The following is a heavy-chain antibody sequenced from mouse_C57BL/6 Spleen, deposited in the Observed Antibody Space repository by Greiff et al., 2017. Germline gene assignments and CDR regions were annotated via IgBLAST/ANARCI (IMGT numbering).Heavy chain of an antibody. D-gene: IGHD1-1*01. CDR2: IHPSDSDT. CDR1: GYTFTSYW. CDR3: AIFLVAIDYAMDY. J-gene: IGHJ4*01. Sequence: QVQLPQPGAELVKPGASVKVSCKASGYTFTSYWMHWVKQRPGQGLEWIGRIHPSDSDTNYNQKFKGKATLTVDKSSSTAYMQLSSLTSEDSAVYYCAIFLVAIDYAMDYWGQGTSVTVSS. V-gene: IGHV1-74*01.